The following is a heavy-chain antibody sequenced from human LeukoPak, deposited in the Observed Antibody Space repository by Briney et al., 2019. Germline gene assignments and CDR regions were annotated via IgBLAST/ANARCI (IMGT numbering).Heavy chain of an antibody. CDR2: ISYDGSSK. CDR3: AKDGCRITSCHVLVDP. D-gene: IGHD2-2*01. V-gene: IGHV3-30*18. Sequence: GGSLRLSCSASGFTFSSYAMHWVRQAPGKGLEWVAVISYDGSSKYFADSVKGRFTISRDNSKNTLYLQMNGLRAEDTAVYYCAKDGCRITSCHVLVDPWGQGTLVTVSS. J-gene: IGHJ5*02. CDR1: GFTFSSYA.